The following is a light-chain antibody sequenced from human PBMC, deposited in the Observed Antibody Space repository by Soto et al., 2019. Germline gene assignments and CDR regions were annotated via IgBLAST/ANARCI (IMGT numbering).Light chain of an antibody. J-gene: IGLJ3*02. Sequence: QSALTQPASVSGSPGQSITISCTGTNSDVGGYDYVSWYQHYPGKAPKLLMYQVNNRPSGVSSRFSGSKSGNTASLTFSGLQAEDEADYYCSSLTSSNTVVFGGGTKLTVL. V-gene: IGLV2-14*01. CDR2: QVN. CDR1: NSDVGGYDY. CDR3: SSLTSSNTVV.